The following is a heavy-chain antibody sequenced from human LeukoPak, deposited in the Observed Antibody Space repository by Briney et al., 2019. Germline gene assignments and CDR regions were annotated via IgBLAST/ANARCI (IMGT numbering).Heavy chain of an antibody. J-gene: IGHJ5*02. CDR2: IFHSGST. Sequence: PSGTLSLTCTVSGGSISSSNWWNWVRQPPGKGLEWIGDIFHSGSTNSNPSLKSRVTISVDKSKNQFSLKLSSVTAADTAVYYCARHLKRRELLWFGEQFDPWGQGTLVTVSS. CDR1: GGSISSSNW. D-gene: IGHD3-10*01. CDR3: ARHLKRRELLWFGEQFDP. V-gene: IGHV4-4*02.